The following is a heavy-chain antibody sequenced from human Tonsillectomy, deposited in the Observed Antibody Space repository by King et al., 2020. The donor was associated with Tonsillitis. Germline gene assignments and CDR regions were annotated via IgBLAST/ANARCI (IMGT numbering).Heavy chain of an antibody. Sequence: VQLVESGGGLVQPGGSLRLSCAASGLTVSTNYMSWVRQAPGRGLEWVSVIYSDGSTYYADSVEGRFTISRDSSKNTLYLQMSSLRVEDTAVYYCARDGGGDCLACLDVWGQGTTDTVSS. CDR3: ARDGGGDCLACLDV. D-gene: IGHD2-21*02. V-gene: IGHV3-66*01. CDR2: IYSDGST. CDR1: GLTVSTNY. J-gene: IGHJ6*02.